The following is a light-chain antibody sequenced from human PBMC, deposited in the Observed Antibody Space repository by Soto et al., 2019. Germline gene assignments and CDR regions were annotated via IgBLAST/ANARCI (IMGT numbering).Light chain of an antibody. Sequence: EMVLTQSPATLSLSPGERATLSCRASQSVSSYLAWYQQKPGQAPRLLIYGASTRATGIPDRFSGGGSGTDFTLTISRLEPEDFAVYYCQHYGISPPITFGHGTRVEIK. CDR1: QSVSSY. CDR2: GAS. CDR3: QHYGISPPIT. J-gene: IGKJ5*01. V-gene: IGKV3-20*01.